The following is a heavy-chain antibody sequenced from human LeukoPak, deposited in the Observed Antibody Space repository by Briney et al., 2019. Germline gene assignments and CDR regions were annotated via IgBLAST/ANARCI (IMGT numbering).Heavy chain of an antibody. CDR3: ARPDYYDSSGYSASFDI. Sequence: SVKVSCKASGGTFSSYAISWVRQAPGQGLEWMGGIIPIFGTANYAQKFQGRVTITTDESTSTANMELSSLRSEDTAVYYCARPDYYDSSGYSASFDIWGQGTMVTVSS. V-gene: IGHV1-69*05. CDR2: IIPIFGTA. D-gene: IGHD3-22*01. J-gene: IGHJ3*02. CDR1: GGTFSSYA.